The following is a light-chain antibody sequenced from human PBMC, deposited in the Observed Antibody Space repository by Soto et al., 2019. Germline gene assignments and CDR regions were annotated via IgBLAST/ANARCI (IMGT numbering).Light chain of an antibody. Sequence: QLVVTQSPSASASLGASVKLTCTLSSGHSHYAIAWHQQQSEKGPRYSTKLNSDGSQIKGDGIPDRFSGSSSGAERYLTISSLQSEDEADYYCQTWDTDIVVFGGGTKLTVL. V-gene: IGLV4-69*01. J-gene: IGLJ2*01. CDR2: LNSDGSQ. CDR3: QTWDTDIVV. CDR1: SGHSHYA.